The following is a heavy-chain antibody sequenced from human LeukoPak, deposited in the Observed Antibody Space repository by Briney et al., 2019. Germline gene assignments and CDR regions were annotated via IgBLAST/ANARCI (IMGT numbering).Heavy chain of an antibody. V-gene: IGHV4-61*02. CDR2: IYTSGST. CDR3: ARAPPFDYYYYMDV. Sequence: PSQTLSLTCTVSGGSISSGSYYWSWIRQPAGKGLEWIGRIYTSGSTNYNPSLKSRVTISVDTSKNQFSLKLSSVTAADTAVYYCARAPPFDYYYYMDVWGKGTTVTVSS. D-gene: IGHD3-3*02. J-gene: IGHJ6*03. CDR1: GGSISSGSYY.